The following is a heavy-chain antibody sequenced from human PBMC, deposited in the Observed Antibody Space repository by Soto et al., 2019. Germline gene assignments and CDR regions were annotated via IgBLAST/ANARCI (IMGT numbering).Heavy chain of an antibody. Sequence: SVKVSCKASGGTFSSYAISWVRQAPGQGLEWMGGIIPIFGTANYAQKFQGRVTITADKSTSTAYMELSSLRSEDTAVYYCARPHFGAAGGPFTLDYWGQGTLVTVSS. D-gene: IGHD6-13*01. CDR2: IIPIFGTA. V-gene: IGHV1-69*06. CDR1: GGTFSSYA. J-gene: IGHJ4*02. CDR3: ARPHFGAAGGPFTLDY.